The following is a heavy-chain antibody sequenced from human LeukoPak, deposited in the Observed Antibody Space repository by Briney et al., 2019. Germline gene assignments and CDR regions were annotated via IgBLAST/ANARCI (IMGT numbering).Heavy chain of an antibody. J-gene: IGHJ3*02. D-gene: IGHD1-26*01. CDR2: INWNGGST. V-gene: IGHV3-20*04. Sequence: GGSLRLSCAASGFTFDNYGLSWVRQAPGKGLEWVSGINWNGGSTGHADSVKGRFTISRDNAKNSLYLQMNSLRAEDTAVYYCARGGSYLSAFNIWGQGTMVTVSS. CDR3: ARGGSYLSAFNI. CDR1: GFTFDNYG.